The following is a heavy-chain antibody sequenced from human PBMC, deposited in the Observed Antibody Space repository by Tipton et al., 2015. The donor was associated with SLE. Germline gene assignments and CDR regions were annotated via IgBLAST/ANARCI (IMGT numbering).Heavy chain of an antibody. CDR3: ARGNGILEWPPHRFDP. V-gene: IGHV4-34*01. Sequence: TLSLTCAVYGGSFSGYYWGWIRQPPGKGLEWIGEIDHRGRTNYNPSLKSRVTISADTSKNQYSLKLNSVTAADTAVYYCARGNGILEWPPHRFDPWGQGTLVTVSS. J-gene: IGHJ5*02. CDR2: IDHRGRT. CDR1: GGSFSGYY. D-gene: IGHD3-3*01.